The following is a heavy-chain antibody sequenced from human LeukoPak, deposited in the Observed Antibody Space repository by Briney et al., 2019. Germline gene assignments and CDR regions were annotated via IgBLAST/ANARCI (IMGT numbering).Heavy chain of an antibody. Sequence: ASVNVSCTASGYTFTSYGISWVRQAPGQGLEWMGWISAYNGNTNYAQKLQGRVTMTTDTSTSTAYMELRSLRSDDTAVYYCASPIRDYGDYVNAFDIWGQGTMVTVSS. D-gene: IGHD4-17*01. V-gene: IGHV1-18*01. CDR3: ASPIRDYGDYVNAFDI. CDR2: ISAYNGNT. J-gene: IGHJ3*02. CDR1: GYTFTSYG.